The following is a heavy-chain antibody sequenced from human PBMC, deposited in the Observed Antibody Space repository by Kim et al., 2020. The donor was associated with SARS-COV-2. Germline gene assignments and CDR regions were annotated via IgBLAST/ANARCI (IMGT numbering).Heavy chain of an antibody. D-gene: IGHD6-13*01. CDR2: IWYDGSNK. CDR3: ARDSSSWQGYNWFDP. V-gene: IGHV3-33*01. J-gene: IGHJ5*02. CDR1: GFTFSSYG. Sequence: GGSLRLSCAASGFTFSSYGMHWVRQAPGKGLEWVAVIWYDGSNKYYADSVKGRFTISRDNSKNTLYLQMNSLRADDTAVYYCARDSSSWQGYNWFDPWGQGTLVTVSS.